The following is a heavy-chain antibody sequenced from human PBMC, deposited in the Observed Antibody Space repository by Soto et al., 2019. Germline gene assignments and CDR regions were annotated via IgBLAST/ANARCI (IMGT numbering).Heavy chain of an antibody. CDR1: GGSFSGYY. Sequence: SETLSLTCAVYGGSFSGYYWSWIRQPPGKGLEWIGEINHSGSTNYNPSLKSRVTISVDTSKNQFSLKLSSVTAADTAVYYCARYCTTGVCPGDAFDIWGQGTMVTV. J-gene: IGHJ3*02. V-gene: IGHV4-34*01. D-gene: IGHD2-8*01. CDR3: ARYCTTGVCPGDAFDI. CDR2: INHSGST.